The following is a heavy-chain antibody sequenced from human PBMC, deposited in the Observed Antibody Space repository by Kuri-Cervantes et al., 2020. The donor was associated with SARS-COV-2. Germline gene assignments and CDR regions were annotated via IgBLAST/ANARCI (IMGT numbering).Heavy chain of an antibody. J-gene: IGHJ4*02. CDR2: VYYSGST. CDR1: GGSISSGDYY. V-gene: IGHV4-30-4*02. Sequence: SETLSLTCTVSGGSISSGDYYWSWIRQPPGKGLEWIGYVYYSGSTYYNPSLKSRVTISVDTSKNQFSLKLSSVTAADTAVYYCARELIIPEYYFDYWGQGTLVTVSS. CDR3: ARELIIPEYYFDY.